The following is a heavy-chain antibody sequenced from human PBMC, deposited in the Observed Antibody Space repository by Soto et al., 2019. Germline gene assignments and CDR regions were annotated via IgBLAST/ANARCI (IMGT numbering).Heavy chain of an antibody. CDR2: IYYSGTT. CDR3: AASCVACSGFNYYGMDV. V-gene: IGHV4-31*03. J-gene: IGHJ6*02. CDR1: GGSISSGGYY. D-gene: IGHD6-19*01. Sequence: QVQLQESGPGLVKPSQTLSLTCTVSGGSISSGGYYWYWIRQHPGKGLEWIGYIYYSGTTYYNPSLKSRVTISVDTSKNQFSLKLSSVTAADTAVYYCAASCVACSGFNYYGMDVWGQRTTVTVSS.